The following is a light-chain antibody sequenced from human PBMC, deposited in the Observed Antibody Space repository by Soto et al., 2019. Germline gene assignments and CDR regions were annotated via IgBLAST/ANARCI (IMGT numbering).Light chain of an antibody. J-gene: IGKJ1*01. CDR1: QSISTW. CDR2: DAS. Sequence: DIHMTQAPSSLSSSVGDSVTIPYRASQSISTWLAWYQQKPGKAPKLLIYDASSLEGGVPSRFSGSGSGTEFTLTISGLEPDDFAPYYCQQYNSFSWTFGPGTKVDIK. CDR3: QQYNSFSWT. V-gene: IGKV1-5*01.